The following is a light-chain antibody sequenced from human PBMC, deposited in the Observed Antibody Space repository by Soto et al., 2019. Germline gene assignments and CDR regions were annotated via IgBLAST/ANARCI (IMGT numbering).Light chain of an antibody. CDR1: QSVLYSSRNKNY. CDR3: QQYESTPPT. V-gene: IGKV4-1*01. Sequence: DIVMTQSPDSLAVSLGERATINCKSSQSVLYSSRNKNYLAWYQQRPGQPPKLLIYWASTRESGVPDRFSRSGSGKDFTLTITSLQAEEVAVYYCQQYESTPPTLGQGTKLEIK. J-gene: IGKJ2*01. CDR2: WAS.